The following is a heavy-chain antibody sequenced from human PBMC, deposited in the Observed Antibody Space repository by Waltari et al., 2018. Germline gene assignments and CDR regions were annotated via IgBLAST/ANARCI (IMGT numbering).Heavy chain of an antibody. CDR3: LGYSYGPARIDY. D-gene: IGHD5-18*01. V-gene: IGHV3-7*03. CDR1: GFTFSSYW. CDR2: IKQDGSEK. J-gene: IGHJ4*02. Sequence: EVQLVESGGGLVQPGGSLRLSCAASGFTFSSYWMSWVRQAPGKGLEWVANIKQDGSEKYYVDAVKGRFTISRDNAKNSLYLQMNSLKTEDTAVYYCLGYSYGPARIDYWGQGTLVTVSS.